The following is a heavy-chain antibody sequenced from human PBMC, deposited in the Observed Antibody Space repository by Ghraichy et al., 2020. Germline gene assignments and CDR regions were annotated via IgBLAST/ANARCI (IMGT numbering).Heavy chain of an antibody. J-gene: IGHJ5*02. CDR2: ISNSGRTI. CDR3: SRLIAVGASNWFDP. CDR1: GFIFSNYY. Sequence: GESLNISCAASGFIFSNYYMSWIRQAPGKGLEWVSYISNSGRTIYYADSVKGRFTISRDHAKNALYLQMNSLRAEDTAVYFCSRLIAVGASNWFDPWGQGTLVTVSS. V-gene: IGHV3-11*01. D-gene: IGHD1-26*01.